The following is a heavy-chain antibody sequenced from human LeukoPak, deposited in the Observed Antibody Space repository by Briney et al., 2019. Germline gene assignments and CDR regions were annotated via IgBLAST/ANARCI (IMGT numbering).Heavy chain of an antibody. J-gene: IGHJ4*02. D-gene: IGHD3-16*01. V-gene: IGHV3-7*01. CDR2: IREDGTEK. Sequence: GGSLRLSCAASGFTFNKHWMSWIRQAPGKGLEWVATIREDGTEKKYVDSVKGRFTISRDNAKNSLYLQMNSLRAEDTAVYYCVRDQGGAVSYWGQGTLVTVSS. CDR1: GFTFNKHW. CDR3: VRDQGGAVSY.